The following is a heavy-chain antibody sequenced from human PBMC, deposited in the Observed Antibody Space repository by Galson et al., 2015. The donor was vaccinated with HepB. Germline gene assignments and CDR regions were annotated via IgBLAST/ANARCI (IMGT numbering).Heavy chain of an antibody. CDR1: GFTFSSYA. D-gene: IGHD5-12*01. J-gene: IGHJ4*02. Sequence: SLRLSCAASGFTFSSYALHWVRQVPGKGLEWVAVIAYDGSDKLYADSVKGRFSISRDNSKNTLYLQVNGLRGEDTAVYYCARGVPDIVPTQFTDWGQGTLVTVSS. V-gene: IGHV3-30*04. CDR2: IAYDGSDK. CDR3: ARGVPDIVPTQFTD.